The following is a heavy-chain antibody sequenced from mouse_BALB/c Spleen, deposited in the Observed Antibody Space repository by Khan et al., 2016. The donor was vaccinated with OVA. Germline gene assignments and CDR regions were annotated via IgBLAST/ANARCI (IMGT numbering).Heavy chain of an antibody. Sequence: QVQLKQSGPGLVAPSQSLSITCTISGFSLTNYGVHWVRQPPGKSLEWLVVIWSDGRTTYNSALKSRLTISKDNSKSQVFLKMNSLQTDDTAMYFCARQPYYHYNIMDYWGQGTSVTVSS. CDR2: IWSDGRT. J-gene: IGHJ4*01. CDR3: ARQPYYHYNIMDY. CDR1: GFSLTNYG. V-gene: IGHV2-6-1*01. D-gene: IGHD2-10*01.